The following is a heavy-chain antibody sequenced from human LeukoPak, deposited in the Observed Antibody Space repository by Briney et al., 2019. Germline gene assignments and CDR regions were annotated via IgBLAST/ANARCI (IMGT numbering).Heavy chain of an antibody. CDR3: ARARNDYDSNGFSLLDY. Sequence: GTSLRLSCAASGISFSSHGMHWVRQAPGKGLEWVAVIWYDGSNIYYADSVKGRFTISRDNSKNTLYLQMNSLRAEDTALYYCARARNDYDSNGFSLLDYLGQGTLVTVSS. J-gene: IGHJ4*02. CDR2: IWYDGSNI. CDR1: GISFSSHG. V-gene: IGHV3-33*01. D-gene: IGHD3-22*01.